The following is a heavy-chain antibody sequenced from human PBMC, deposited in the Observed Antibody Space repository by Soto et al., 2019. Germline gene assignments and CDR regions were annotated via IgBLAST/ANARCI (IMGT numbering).Heavy chain of an antibody. CDR3: ARGGGGHNYYYGMDV. D-gene: IGHD2-21*01. V-gene: IGHV3-7*03. Sequence: GGSLRLSCTASGFTFSTYWMSWVRQAPGKGLEWVANIGEDGSEKYYVDSVKGRFTISRDNAKNSLYLQMNSLRADDTAVYYCARGGGGHNYYYGMDVWGKGTTVTVSS. CDR2: IGEDGSEK. J-gene: IGHJ6*04. CDR1: GFTFSTYW.